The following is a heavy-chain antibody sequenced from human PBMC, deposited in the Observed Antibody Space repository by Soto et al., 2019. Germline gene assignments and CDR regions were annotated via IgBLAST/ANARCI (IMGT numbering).Heavy chain of an antibody. D-gene: IGHD3-16*02. CDR1: GYTFTSYG. Sequence: ASVKVSCKASGYTFTSYGISWVRQAPGQGLEWMGWISAYNGNTNYAQKLQGRVTMTTDTSTSTAYMELRSLRSEDTAVYYCARVVGGMITFGGVIVIPYFDYWGQGTLVTVSS. CDR2: ISAYNGNT. CDR3: ARVVGGMITFGGVIVIPYFDY. J-gene: IGHJ4*02. V-gene: IGHV1-18*04.